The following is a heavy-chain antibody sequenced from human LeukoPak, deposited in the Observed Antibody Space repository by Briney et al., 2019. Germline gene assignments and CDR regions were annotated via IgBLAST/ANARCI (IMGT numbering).Heavy chain of an antibody. CDR3: ARDIEFST. J-gene: IGHJ3*01. D-gene: IGHD3-3*02. CDR1: GFNFSDSA. CDR2: INFSGGNT. Sequence: GGSLRLSCAASGFNFSDSAMNWVRQAPGKGLEWLSLINFSGGNTYYADSMKGRFTISRDNSKDTLYLQMNSLRAEDTAIYYCARDIEFSTWGLGTMVTVSS. V-gene: IGHV3-23*01.